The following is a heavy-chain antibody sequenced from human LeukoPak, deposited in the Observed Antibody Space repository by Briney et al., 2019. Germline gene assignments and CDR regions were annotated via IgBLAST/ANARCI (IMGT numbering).Heavy chain of an antibody. CDR3: AKRGVVIRGILVIGYHQEAYHYDF. Sequence: GGSLRLSCVVSGISLSNYAMTWVRQAPGKGLEWVSYISERGGSTTYADSVKGRFTISRDTSLNTLYLQINNLRAEDTAVYFCAKRGVVIRGILVIGYHQEAYHYDFWGQGVLVTVSS. CDR2: ISERGGST. V-gene: IGHV3-23*01. CDR1: GISLSNYA. D-gene: IGHD3-10*01. J-gene: IGHJ4*02.